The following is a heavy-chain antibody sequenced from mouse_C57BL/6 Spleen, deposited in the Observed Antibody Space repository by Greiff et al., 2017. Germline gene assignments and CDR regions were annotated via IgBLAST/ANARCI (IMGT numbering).Heavy chain of an antibody. D-gene: IGHD1-1*01. CDR1: GYSFTSYW. J-gene: IGHJ1*03. V-gene: IGHV1-64*01. CDR3: ARSEGDYYGSSSWYFGG. Sequence: QVQLQQSGAELVKPGASVKLSCKASGYSFTSYWMHWVKQRPGQGLEWIGMIHPNSGNTNYNEKFKSKATLTVDKSSSTAYMQLSSLTSEDSAVYACARSEGDYYGSSSWYFGGWGTGATVTVST. CDR2: IHPNSGNT.